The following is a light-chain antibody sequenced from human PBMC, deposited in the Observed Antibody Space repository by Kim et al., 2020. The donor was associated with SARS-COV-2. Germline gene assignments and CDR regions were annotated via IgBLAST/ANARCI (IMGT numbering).Light chain of an antibody. J-gene: IGLJ2*01. Sequence: TTISCTGTSSDIGGYNYVSWYQQHPGKAPKLIIYDVSNRPSGVSNRFSGSKSGNTASLTISGLQAEDEADYYCSSYTSSSTLVVFGGGTQLTVL. CDR1: SSDIGGYNY. V-gene: IGLV2-14*03. CDR3: SSYTSSSTLVV. CDR2: DVS.